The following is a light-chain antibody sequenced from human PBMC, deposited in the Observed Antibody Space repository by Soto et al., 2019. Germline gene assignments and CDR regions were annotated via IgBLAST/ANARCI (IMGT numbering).Light chain of an antibody. CDR1: SSNIGNNY. Sequence: QSVLTQPPPGSGAPGQKVTISCSGSSSNIGNNYVSWYQQLPGTAPKLLIYDNNKRPSGIPDRFSGSKSGTSATLGITGLQTGDEADYYCGTWDSSLSAYVFGTGTKVTVL. J-gene: IGLJ1*01. V-gene: IGLV1-51*01. CDR2: DNN. CDR3: GTWDSSLSAYV.